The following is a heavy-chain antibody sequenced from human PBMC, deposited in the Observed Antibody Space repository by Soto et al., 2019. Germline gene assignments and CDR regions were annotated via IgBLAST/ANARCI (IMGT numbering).Heavy chain of an antibody. D-gene: IGHD3-9*01. CDR3: ARDADILTGSDAFDI. V-gene: IGHV3-21*05. Sequence: GGSLRLSCAASGFTFSTYWMNWVRQAPGKGLEWVSYISSSSSYTNYADSVKGRFTISRDNAKNSLYLQMNSLRAEDTAVYYCARDADILTGSDAFDIWGQGTMVTVSS. CDR1: GFTFSTYW. J-gene: IGHJ3*02. CDR2: ISSSSSYT.